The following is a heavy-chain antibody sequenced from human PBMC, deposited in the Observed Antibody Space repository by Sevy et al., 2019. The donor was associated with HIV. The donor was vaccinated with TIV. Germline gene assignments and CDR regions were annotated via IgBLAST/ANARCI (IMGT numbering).Heavy chain of an antibody. D-gene: IGHD1-26*01. CDR1: GYTFTGYY. J-gene: IGHJ6*02. V-gene: IGHV1-2*02. CDR3: ARRFQWELLGGYYYYYGMGV. Sequence: ASVKVSCKASGYTFTGYYMHWVRQAPGQGLEWMGWINPNSGGTNYAQKFQGRVTMTRDTSISTAYMELSRLRSDDTAVYYCARRFQWELLGGYYYYYGMGVWGQGTTVTVSS. CDR2: INPNSGGT.